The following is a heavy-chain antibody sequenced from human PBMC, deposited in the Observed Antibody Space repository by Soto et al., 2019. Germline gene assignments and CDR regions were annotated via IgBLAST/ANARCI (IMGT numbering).Heavy chain of an antibody. CDR3: ARRGKEFTKTFWFEP. J-gene: IGHJ5*02. CDR2: IYPDDSDA. V-gene: IGHV5-51*01. CDR1: GFSYTSYW. D-gene: IGHD3-16*01. Sequence: EALQLSCQRRGFSYTSYWIAWVRQMPGKGLEWMGIIYPDDSDARYSPSFEGQVTISVDKSTSTAYLQWTSLKASDTAMYYCARRGKEFTKTFWFEPWGQGTLVTVSS.